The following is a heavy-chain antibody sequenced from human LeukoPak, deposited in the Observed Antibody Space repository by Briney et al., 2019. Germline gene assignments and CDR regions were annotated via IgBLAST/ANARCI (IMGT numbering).Heavy chain of an antibody. CDR3: ARDNRCSGGSCYPYFDY. V-gene: IGHV3-53*01. J-gene: IGHJ4*02. CDR2: TYSGGST. Sequence: GGSLRLSCAASGFAVSSNYMSWVRQAPGKGLEWVSITYSGGSTYYADSVKGRFTISRDNSKNMLYLQMNSLRAEDTAVYYCARDNRCSGGSCYPYFDYWGQGTLVTVSS. D-gene: IGHD2-15*01. CDR1: GFAVSSNY.